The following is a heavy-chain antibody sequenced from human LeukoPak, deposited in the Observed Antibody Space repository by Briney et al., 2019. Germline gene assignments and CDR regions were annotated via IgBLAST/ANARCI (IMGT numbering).Heavy chain of an antibody. V-gene: IGHV1-8*03. CDR1: GYTFTSYD. D-gene: IGHD1-26*01. J-gene: IGHJ2*01. Sequence: ASVKGSCKASGYTFTSYDINWVRQATGQGLEWMGWMNPNSGNTGYAQKFQGRVTITRNTSISTAYMELSGLRSEDTAVYYCARGVGFIVSSYFDLWGRGTLVTVSS. CDR2: MNPNSGNT. CDR3: ARGVGFIVSSYFDL.